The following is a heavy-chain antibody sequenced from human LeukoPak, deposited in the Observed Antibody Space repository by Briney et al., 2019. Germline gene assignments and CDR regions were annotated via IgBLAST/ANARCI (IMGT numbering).Heavy chain of an antibody. J-gene: IGHJ5*02. CDR1: GFTFSSYA. CDR3: ASSETYYDTPGWFDP. D-gene: IGHD3-9*01. CDR2: ISYDGSNK. V-gene: IGHV3-30*04. Sequence: GGSLRLSCAASGFTFSSYAMHWVRQAPGKGLEWVAVISYDGSNKYYADSVKRRFTISRDNSKNTLYLQMNSLRAEDTAVYYCASSETYYDTPGWFDPWDQGTLVTVSS.